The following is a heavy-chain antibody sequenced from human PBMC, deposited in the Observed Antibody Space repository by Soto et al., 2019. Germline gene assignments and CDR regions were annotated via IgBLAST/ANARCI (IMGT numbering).Heavy chain of an antibody. CDR2: ISAYNGNT. Sequence: ASVKVSCKASGYTFTNYGISWVRQAPGQGFEWMGWISAYNGNTNYAQKLQGRVTMTTDTSTSTAYMELRSLRSDDTAVYYCVRAQEARKQLVYNWFDLWGQGTLVTVSS. D-gene: IGHD6-13*01. V-gene: IGHV1-18*01. J-gene: IGHJ5*02. CDR3: VRAQEARKQLVYNWFDL. CDR1: GYTFTNYG.